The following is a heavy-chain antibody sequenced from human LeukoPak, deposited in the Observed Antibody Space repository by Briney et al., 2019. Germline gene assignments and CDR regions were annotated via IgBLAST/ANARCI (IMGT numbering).Heavy chain of an antibody. Sequence: ASVKVSCKSSGYTFTSYYMYWVRQAPGQGLEWMGIINPSGGSTSYAQKFQGRVTMTRDTSTSTVYMELSSLRSEDTAVYYCARAGRGGGFDYWGQGTLVIVSS. CDR3: ARAGRGGGFDY. CDR1: GYTFTSYY. CDR2: INPSGGST. J-gene: IGHJ4*02. V-gene: IGHV1-46*01. D-gene: IGHD1-14*01.